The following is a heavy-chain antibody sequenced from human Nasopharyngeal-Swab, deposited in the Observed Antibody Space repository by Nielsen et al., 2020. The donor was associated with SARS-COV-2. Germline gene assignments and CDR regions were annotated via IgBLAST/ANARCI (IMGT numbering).Heavy chain of an antibody. CDR1: GFTVSSNY. CDR3: ARGLSPYDY. J-gene: IGHJ4*02. V-gene: IGHV3-53*01. D-gene: IGHD2/OR15-2a*01. Sequence: GESLKISCAASGFTVSSNYMSWVRQAPGKGLEWVSDIYSGGSTYYADSVKGRFTISRDNSKNTLYLQMNSLRAEDTAVYYCARGLSPYDYWGQGTLVTVSS. CDR2: IYSGGST.